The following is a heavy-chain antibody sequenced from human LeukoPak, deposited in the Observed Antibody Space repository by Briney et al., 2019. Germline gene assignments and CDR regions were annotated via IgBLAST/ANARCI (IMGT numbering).Heavy chain of an antibody. V-gene: IGHV3-33*02. CDR3: AREGPRGNSQFDY. CDR2: IWYDGSNK. Sequence: GGSLRLSCAASGFTFSNYGMHWVRQAPGKGLGWVALIWYDGSNKYYTDSAKGRLTISRDNSKDTLFLQMNGLRAEDTAVYYCAREGPRGNSQFDYWGQGTLVTVSS. D-gene: IGHD2/OR15-2a*01. CDR1: GFTFSNYG. J-gene: IGHJ4*02.